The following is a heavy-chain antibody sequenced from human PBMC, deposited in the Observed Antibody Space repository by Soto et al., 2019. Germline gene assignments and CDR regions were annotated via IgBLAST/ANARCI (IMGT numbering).Heavy chain of an antibody. Sequence: LGESLKISCKGSGYSFAGYWITWVRQKPGKGLEWMGRIGPSDSQTYYSPSFGGHVTVSADKSITTAFLQWSSLRASDTAMYYCARTKTAPVYYYYGMDVWGQGTTVTVSS. CDR2: IGPSDSQT. CDR1: GYSFAGYW. CDR3: ARTKTAPVYYYYGMDV. D-gene: IGHD5-18*01. V-gene: IGHV5-10-1*01. J-gene: IGHJ6*02.